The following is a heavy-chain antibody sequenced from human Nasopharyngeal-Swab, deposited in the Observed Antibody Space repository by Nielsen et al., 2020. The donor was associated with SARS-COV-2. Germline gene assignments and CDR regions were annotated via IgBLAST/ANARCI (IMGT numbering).Heavy chain of an antibody. V-gene: IGHV4-59*01. CDR3: ARGNYYYYGMDV. CDR1: GGSISSYY. CDR2: IYYSGST. J-gene: IGHJ6*02. Sequence: SETLSLTCAVYGGSISSYYWSWIRQPPGKGLEWIGYIYYSGSTNYNPSLKSRVTISVDTSKNQFSLKLSSVTAADTAVYYCARGNYYYYGMDVWGQGTTVTVSS.